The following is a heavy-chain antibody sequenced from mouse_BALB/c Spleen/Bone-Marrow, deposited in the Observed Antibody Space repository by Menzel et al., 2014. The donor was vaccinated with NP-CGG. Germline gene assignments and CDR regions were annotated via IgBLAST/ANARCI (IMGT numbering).Heavy chain of an antibody. CDR3: AGGNYEAMDY. V-gene: IGHV1-7*01. D-gene: IGHD1-1*01. CDR2: INPSTGYT. CDR1: GYTFXSYW. J-gene: IGHJ4*01. Sequence: VQLQQSGAELAKPGASVKMSCKASGYTFXSYWMHWVKQRPGQGLEWIGYINPSTGYTAYNQKFKDKATLTADKSSNTADRQLSSLTSEDSAVYYCAGGNYEAMDYWVQEPQSPSPQ.